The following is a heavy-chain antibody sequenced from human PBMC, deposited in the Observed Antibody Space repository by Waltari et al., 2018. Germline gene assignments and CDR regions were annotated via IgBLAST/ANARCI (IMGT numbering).Heavy chain of an antibody. CDR2: ISGSGTYI. J-gene: IGHJ4*02. D-gene: IGHD6-6*01. Sequence: VQLVESGGGLVKPGGSLRLSCAASGFSFSSYNMNWIRQAPGKGLEWVSSISGSGTYIYYADSLKGRFTTSRDNSKNIMYLQMNSLRVEDTALYYCEVSSSSFGNYWGQGALVTVSS. V-gene: IGHV3-21*04. CDR1: GFSFSSYN. CDR3: EVSSSSFGNY.